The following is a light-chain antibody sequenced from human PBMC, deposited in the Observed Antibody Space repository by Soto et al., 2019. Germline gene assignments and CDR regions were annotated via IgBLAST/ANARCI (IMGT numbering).Light chain of an antibody. V-gene: IGKV3-20*01. J-gene: IGKJ1*01. CDR3: QQYDTSPRT. Sequence: EVMLTQSPGTLSLSPGERATLSCRASQSVSSNYLAWYQQKSGQAPRLLIYGASNRATGIPDRFSGSGSGTDSTLTIRRLEPEDFAVYYYQQYDTSPRTFGQGTMVEFK. CDR2: GAS. CDR1: QSVSSNY.